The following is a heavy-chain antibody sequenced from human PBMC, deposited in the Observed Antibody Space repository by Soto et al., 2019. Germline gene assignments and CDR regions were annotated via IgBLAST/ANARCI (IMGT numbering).Heavy chain of an antibody. J-gene: IGHJ4*02. D-gene: IGHD2-15*01. CDR3: AKGSRGGRPYYFDF. Sequence: PGGSLRLSCVASGFTFSHYAMSWVRQAPGKGLEWISAINNGGDATYSADSVRGRFTISRDSSKNTLYLQMNSLRAEDTAIYYCAKGSRGGRPYYFDFWGQGALVTVSS. V-gene: IGHV3-23*01. CDR1: GFTFSHYA. CDR2: INNGGDAT.